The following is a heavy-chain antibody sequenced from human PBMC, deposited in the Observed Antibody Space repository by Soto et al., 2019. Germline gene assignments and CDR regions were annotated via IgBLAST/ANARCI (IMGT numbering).Heavy chain of an antibody. V-gene: IGHV3-33*01. D-gene: IGHD1-26*01. CDR3: ARVATAPYYYGMYV. Sequence: QVQLVESGGGVVQPGRSLRLSCAASGFTFSSYGMHWVRQAPGKGLEWVAVIWYDGSNKYYADSVKGRFTISRDNSKNTLYLQMNSLRAEDNAVYYCARVATAPYYYGMYVWGQGTTVTVSS. J-gene: IGHJ6*02. CDR2: IWYDGSNK. CDR1: GFTFSSYG.